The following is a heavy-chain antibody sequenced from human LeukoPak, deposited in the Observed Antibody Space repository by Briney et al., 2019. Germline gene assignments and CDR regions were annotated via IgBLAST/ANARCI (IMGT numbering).Heavy chain of an antibody. CDR2: ISWNSGTI. CDR1: GFTFDDYA. J-gene: IGHJ4*02. D-gene: IGHD3-22*01. V-gene: IGHV3-9*03. Sequence: PGGSLRLSCAASGFTFDDYAMHWVRQAPGKGLEWVSGISWNSGTIGYADSVKGRFTISRDNAKNSLYLQMNTLRAEDMALYYCAKDGAYYYDSSGLFDYWGQGTLVTVSS. CDR3: AKDGAYYYDSSGLFDY.